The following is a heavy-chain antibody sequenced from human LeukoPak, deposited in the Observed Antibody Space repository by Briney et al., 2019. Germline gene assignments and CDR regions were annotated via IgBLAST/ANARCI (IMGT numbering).Heavy chain of an antibody. CDR1: GDSISYFY. D-gene: IGHD3-22*01. J-gene: IGHJ4*02. CDR2: IYYSGRT. Sequence: SETLSLTCSVSGDSISYFYWGWLRQPPGKGLEWIASIYYSGRTYYNPSLKSRVTISVDTSKNQFSLKLSSVTAADTAVYYCARRDYYDSIDYWGQGTLVTVSS. V-gene: IGHV4-39*01. CDR3: ARRDYYDSIDY.